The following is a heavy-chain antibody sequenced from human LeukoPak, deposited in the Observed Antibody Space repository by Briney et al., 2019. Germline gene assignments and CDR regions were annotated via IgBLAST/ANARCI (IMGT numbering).Heavy chain of an antibody. CDR2: IYTSGST. V-gene: IGHV4-61*02. J-gene: IGHJ4*02. Sequence: PSQTLSLTCTVSGGSISSGSYYWSWIRQPAGKGLEWIGRIYTSGSTSYNPSLKSRVTISVDTSKNQFSLKLSSVTAADTAVYYCARDHGGGYCSGGSCPPAYWGQGTLVTVS. CDR1: GGSISSGSYY. D-gene: IGHD2-15*01. CDR3: ARDHGGGYCSGGSCPPAY.